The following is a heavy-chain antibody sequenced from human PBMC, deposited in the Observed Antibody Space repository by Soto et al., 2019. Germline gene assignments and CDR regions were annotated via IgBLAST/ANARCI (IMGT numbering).Heavy chain of an antibody. D-gene: IGHD3-10*01. CDR2: VYYRGST. V-gene: IGHV4-31*03. CDR1: GDSMSSSGYY. J-gene: IGHJ4*02. CDR3: ARGCYGSGSSFQAYYDS. Sequence: QVQLQESGPGLVKPSETLSVTCTVSGDSMSSSGYYWSWVRQHPGKGLEWIGYVYYRGSTSYSPSLRSRLSISVDRSKNQFSLRLTSVTAADTAVYFCARGCYGSGSSFQAYYDSWGQGTLVTVSS.